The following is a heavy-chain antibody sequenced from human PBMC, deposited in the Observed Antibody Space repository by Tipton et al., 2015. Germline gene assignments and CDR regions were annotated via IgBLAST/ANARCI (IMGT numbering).Heavy chain of an antibody. Sequence: QLVQSGPEVKKPGSSVKVSCKASGGTFNNFAISWVRQAPGQGLEWMGGIIPIFGTANYAQKFRGRVTITADESTSTVYMELSSLSSEDTAVYYCARLTKENWFDPWGQGTLVTVSS. V-gene: IGHV1-69*01. J-gene: IGHJ5*02. D-gene: IGHD3-9*01. CDR2: IIPIFGTA. CDR1: GGTFNNFA. CDR3: ARLTKENWFDP.